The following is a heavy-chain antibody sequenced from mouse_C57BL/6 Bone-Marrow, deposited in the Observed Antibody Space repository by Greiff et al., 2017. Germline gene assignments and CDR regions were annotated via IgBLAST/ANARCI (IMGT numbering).Heavy chain of an antibody. CDR3: ARGTFAY. J-gene: IGHJ3*01. D-gene: IGHD3-3*01. V-gene: IGHV1-82*01. CDR2: IYPGDGDT. Sequence: QVQLQQSGPELVKPGPSVKISCKASGYAFSSSWMNWVKQRPGKGLEWIGRIYPGDGDTNYNGKFKGKATLTADKSSSTAYMQLSSLTSEDSAVYFCARGTFAYWGQGTLVTVSA. CDR1: GYAFSSSW.